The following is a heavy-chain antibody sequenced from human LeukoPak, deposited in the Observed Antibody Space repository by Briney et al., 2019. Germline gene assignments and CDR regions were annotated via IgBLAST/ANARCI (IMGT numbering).Heavy chain of an antibody. CDR2: ISSSSSYI. J-gene: IGHJ4*02. Sequence: PGGSLRLSCAASGFTFSSYSMNWVRQAPGKGLEWVSSISSSSSYIYYADSVKGRFTISRDNAKNSLYLQMNNLRPDDTAVYYCARDRVFYYGSGTYYWGGPDYWGQGTLVTVSS. V-gene: IGHV3-21*01. CDR1: GFTFSSYS. D-gene: IGHD3-10*01. CDR3: ARDRVFYYGSGTYYWGGPDY.